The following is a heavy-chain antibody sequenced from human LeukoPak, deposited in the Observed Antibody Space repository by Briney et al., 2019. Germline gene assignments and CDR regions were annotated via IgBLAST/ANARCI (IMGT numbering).Heavy chain of an antibody. V-gene: IGHV3-33*01. D-gene: IGHD3-3*01. CDR3: ARELRFLEWPLDY. CDR2: IWYDGSNK. CDR1: GFTFSSYG. Sequence: GGSLRFSCAASGFTFSSYGMHWVRQAPGKGLEWVAVIWYDGSNKYYADSVKGRFTISRDNSKNTLYLQMNSLRAEDTAVYYCARELRFLEWPLDYWGQGTLVTVSS. J-gene: IGHJ4*02.